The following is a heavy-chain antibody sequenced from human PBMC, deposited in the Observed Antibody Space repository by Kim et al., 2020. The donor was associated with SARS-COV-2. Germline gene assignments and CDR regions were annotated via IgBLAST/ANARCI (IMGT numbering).Heavy chain of an antibody. CDR3: ARIQTHQITIFGVVIANWFDP. CDR1: GGSISSGDYY. CDR2: IYYSGST. Sequence: SQTLSLTCTVSGGSISSGDYYWSWIRQPPGKGLEWIGYIYYSGSTYYNPSLKSRVTISVDTSKNQFSLKLSSVTAADTAVYYCARIQTHQITIFGVVIANWFDPWGQGTLVTVSS. V-gene: IGHV4-30-4*01. D-gene: IGHD3-3*01. J-gene: IGHJ5*02.